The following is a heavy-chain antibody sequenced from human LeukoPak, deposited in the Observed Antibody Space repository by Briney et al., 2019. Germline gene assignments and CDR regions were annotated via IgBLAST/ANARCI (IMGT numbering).Heavy chain of an antibody. D-gene: IGHD4/OR15-4a*01. CDR1: RGSINGYS. Sequence: PSETLSLTCTVSRGSINGYSWSWIRQSPGGGLEWIGYIYYSGDTAYNPSLRSRVTLSVDTSKNQFSLQLRSVTTADTAVYYCVRGPYGASISKWFDPWGQGTQVIVSP. CDR2: IYYSGDT. J-gene: IGHJ5*02. V-gene: IGHV4-59*01. CDR3: VRGPYGASISKWFDP.